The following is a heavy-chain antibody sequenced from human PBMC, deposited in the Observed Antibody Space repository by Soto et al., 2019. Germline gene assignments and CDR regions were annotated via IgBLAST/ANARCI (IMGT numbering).Heavy chain of an antibody. J-gene: IGHJ5*02. CDR1: GGSISSGDYY. D-gene: IGHD3-3*01. CDR2: IYYSAST. CDR3: ARWWSGSRQGFDP. V-gene: IGHV4-31*03. Sequence: SETLSLTCTVSGGSISSGDYYWSWIRQHPGKGLEWIGYIYYSASTYYNPSLKSRDTISVDTSKNQFSLKLSSVTAADTAVYYCARWWSGSRQGFDPWGQGTLVTVS.